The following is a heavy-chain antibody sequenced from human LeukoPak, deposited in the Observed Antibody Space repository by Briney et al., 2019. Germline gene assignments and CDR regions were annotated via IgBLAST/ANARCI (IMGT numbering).Heavy chain of an antibody. CDR2: IYTSGST. CDR1: GGSISSGSYY. Sequence: PSETLSLTCTVSGGSISSGSYYWSWIRQPAGKGLEWIGRIYTSGSTNYNPSLKSRVTISVDTSKNQFSLKLSSVTAADTAVYYCARSVYGSGSYYIDYWGQGTLVTVSS. D-gene: IGHD3-10*01. V-gene: IGHV4-61*02. CDR3: ARSVYGSGSYYIDY. J-gene: IGHJ4*02.